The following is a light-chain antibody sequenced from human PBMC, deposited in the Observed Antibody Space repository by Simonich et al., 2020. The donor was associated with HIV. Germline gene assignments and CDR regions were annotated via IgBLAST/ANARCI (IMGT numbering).Light chain of an antibody. CDR1: SSDVGNYNL. CDR3: CSYAGTSTFNYI. Sequence: QSALTQPASVSGSPGQSITISCTGTSSDVGNYNLVSWYQQHTGKAPKLMIYEGNKRPSGVSNRFSGSKSGNTASLTISGLQAEDEADYYCCSYAGTSTFNYIFGAGTKVTVL. V-gene: IGLV2-23*03. J-gene: IGLJ1*01. CDR2: EGN.